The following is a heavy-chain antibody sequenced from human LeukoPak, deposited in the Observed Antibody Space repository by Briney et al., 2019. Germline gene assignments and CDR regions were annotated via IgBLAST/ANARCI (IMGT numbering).Heavy chain of an antibody. CDR1: GFTFGTYA. J-gene: IGHJ4*02. CDR3: ASGTPYSDSWWVY. D-gene: IGHD6-13*01. V-gene: IGHV3-64*04. Sequence: PGGSLRLSCSASGFTFGTYAMHWVRQAPGKGLEYVSAISYHGSSTYYADSVKGRFTISRDNSNNTLFLQMNSLRAEDTAVYYCASGTPYSDSWWVYWGQGTLVTVSS. CDR2: ISYHGSST.